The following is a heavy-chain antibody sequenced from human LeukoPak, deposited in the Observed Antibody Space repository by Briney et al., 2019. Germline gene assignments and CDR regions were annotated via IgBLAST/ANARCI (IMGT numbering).Heavy chain of an antibody. D-gene: IGHD3-3*01. CDR3: ARAVRKGPLEDY. CDR1: GYSFKNYD. CDR2: MNPKTGST. J-gene: IGHJ4*02. Sequence: ASVKVSCKTSGYSFKNYDINWVRQATGQGFEWMGWMNPKTGSTGYAQGFQGRATMTRDTSKTTAFMELTSLTIEDTTVYYCARAVRKGPLEDYWGQGTLVTVSS. V-gene: IGHV1-8*01.